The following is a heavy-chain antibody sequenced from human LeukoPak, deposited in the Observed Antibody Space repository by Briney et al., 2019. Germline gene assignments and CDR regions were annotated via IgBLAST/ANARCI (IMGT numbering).Heavy chain of an antibody. J-gene: IGHJ4*02. CDR2: ISVYNGNT. V-gene: IGHV1-18*01. D-gene: IGHD3-3*01. CDR1: GYTFTSYG. CDR3: ARHTGSLYDFWSGYIDY. Sequence: GASVKVSCKASGYTFTSYGISWVRQAPGQGLESMGWISVYNGNTKYVQKFQGRVTMTTDTSTRTAYMELRSLRSDDTAVYYCARHTGSLYDFWSGYIDYWGQGTLVTVSS.